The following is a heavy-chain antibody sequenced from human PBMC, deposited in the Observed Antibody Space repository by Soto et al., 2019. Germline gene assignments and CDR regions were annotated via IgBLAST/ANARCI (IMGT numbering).Heavy chain of an antibody. CDR3: VRGGGGGLFEH. D-gene: IGHD2-21*01. Sequence: GGYLRLSCATSGFPFNDYYMTWIRQAPGKGLEWLSHISPKSTFRNYADSVKGRFTISRDNTESSLFLQMNSLGVDDTAVYSCVRGGGGGLFEHWGQGVLVTVSS. CDR1: GFPFNDYY. CDR2: ISPKSTFR. V-gene: IGHV3-11*06. J-gene: IGHJ4*02.